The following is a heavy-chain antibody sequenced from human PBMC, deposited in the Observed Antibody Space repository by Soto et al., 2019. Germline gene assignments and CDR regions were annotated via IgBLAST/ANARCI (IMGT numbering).Heavy chain of an antibody. J-gene: IGHJ4*02. CDR3: ARTYYYDSSHDY. V-gene: IGHV4-30-4*01. CDR2: IYYSGST. D-gene: IGHD3-22*01. Sequence: SETLSLTCTVSGGSISSGDYYWSWIRQPPGKGLEWIGYIYYSGSTYYNPSLKSRVTISVDTSKNQFSLKLSSVTAADTAVYCCARTYYYDSSHDYWGQGTLVTVSS. CDR1: GGSISSGDYY.